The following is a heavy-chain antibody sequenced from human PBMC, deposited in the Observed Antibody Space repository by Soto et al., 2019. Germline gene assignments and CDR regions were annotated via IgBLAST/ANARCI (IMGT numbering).Heavy chain of an antibody. Sequence: QVQLVQSGAEVKKPGASVKVSCKASGYTFTSYGISWVRQAPGQGLEWMGWISAYNGNTNYAQKLQGRVTMTTDASTSTAYMELRSLRSDDTAVYYCARYYDILTGYYNYYYYGMDVWGQGTTVTVSS. CDR2: ISAYNGNT. D-gene: IGHD3-9*01. J-gene: IGHJ6*02. CDR3: ARYYDILTGYYNYYYYGMDV. V-gene: IGHV1-18*01. CDR1: GYTFTSYG.